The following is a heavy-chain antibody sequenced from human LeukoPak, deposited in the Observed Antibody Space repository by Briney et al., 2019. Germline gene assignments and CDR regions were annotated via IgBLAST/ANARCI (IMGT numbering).Heavy chain of an antibody. D-gene: IGHD1-7*01. J-gene: IGHJ4*02. CDR2: ITNDGSST. Sequence: GGSLRLSCAASGLTFSSHWMHWVRQAPGKGLVWVSRITNDGSSTTYADSVKGRFTISRDNSKNTLYLQMNSLRAEDTAVYYCARDVSTDHGNYYLDYWGQGTLVTVSS. V-gene: IGHV3-74*01. CDR3: ARDVSTDHGNYYLDY. CDR1: GLTFSSHW.